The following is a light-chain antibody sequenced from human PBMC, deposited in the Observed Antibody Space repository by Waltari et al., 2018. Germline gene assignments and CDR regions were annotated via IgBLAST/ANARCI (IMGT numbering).Light chain of an antibody. CDR3: QSYDSSLSGSVI. CDR2: THD. J-gene: IGLJ2*01. V-gene: IGLV1-40*01. CDR1: SSNIGADYD. Sequence: QSVLTQPPSLSAAPGQRVTISCTGSSSNIGADYDVHWYQQLPGAAPRLLIYTHDNRPSGVPDRFSASKSGSSASLAINGLQAEDEANYYCQSYDSSLSGSVIFGGGTKVTVL.